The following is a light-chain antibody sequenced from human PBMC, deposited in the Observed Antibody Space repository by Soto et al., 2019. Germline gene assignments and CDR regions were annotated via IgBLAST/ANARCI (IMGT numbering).Light chain of an antibody. CDR3: QQYNTFWT. CDR1: QSISGL. J-gene: IGKJ1*01. CDR2: KAS. Sequence: DSQSPQSPSTLSASVGDRVTITCRASQSISGLLAWYQQKPGKAPKLLIYKASGLESGVPSRFSGSGSGTEFTLTINGLQPDDFATYYCQQYNTFWTFGQGTKA. V-gene: IGKV1-5*03.